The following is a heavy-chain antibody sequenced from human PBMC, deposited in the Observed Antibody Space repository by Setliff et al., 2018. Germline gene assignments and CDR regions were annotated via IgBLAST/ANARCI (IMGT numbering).Heavy chain of an antibody. Sequence: VASVKVSCKASGGTFSSYAISWVRQAPGQGLEWMGRINPNSGGTNYAQKFQGWVTMTRDTSISTAYMELSRLRSDDTAVYYCARGPAGTYAFDIWGQGTMVTVSS. V-gene: IGHV1-2*04. D-gene: IGHD1-7*01. CDR2: INPNSGGT. CDR1: GGTFSSYA. J-gene: IGHJ3*02. CDR3: ARGPAGTYAFDI.